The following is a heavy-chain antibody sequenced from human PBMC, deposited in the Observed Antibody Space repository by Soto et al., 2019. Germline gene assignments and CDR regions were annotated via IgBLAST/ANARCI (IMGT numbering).Heavy chain of an antibody. D-gene: IGHD5-12*01. V-gene: IGHV4-39*01. Sequence: QLQLQESGPGLVKPSETLSLTCTVSGGSISSSSYYWGWIRQPPGKGLEWFASNDYSGSTYYYPSVESRVPLYVNTAKNHFPLRLTSVPAADTTVYYCARPVSVCGYEYYFEQWGQGTLVTVSS. CDR1: GGSISSSSYY. CDR3: ARPVSVCGYEYYFEQ. CDR2: NDYSGST. J-gene: IGHJ4*02.